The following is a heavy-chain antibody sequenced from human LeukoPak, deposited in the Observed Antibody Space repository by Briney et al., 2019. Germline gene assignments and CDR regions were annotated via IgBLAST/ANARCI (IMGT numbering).Heavy chain of an antibody. J-gene: IGHJ4*02. CDR2: IVPVFGIG. Sequence: SVKVSCKASGGTFNTYGISWVRQAPGQGLEWMGRIVPVFGIGTYAQKFQGRMTITADKSTNTAYMELRSLRSDDTAVYFCARVSGRRDESGGFYDYWGQGALVTVSS. V-gene: IGHV1-69*04. D-gene: IGHD3-22*01. CDR3: ARVSGRRDESGGFYDY. CDR1: GGTFNTYG.